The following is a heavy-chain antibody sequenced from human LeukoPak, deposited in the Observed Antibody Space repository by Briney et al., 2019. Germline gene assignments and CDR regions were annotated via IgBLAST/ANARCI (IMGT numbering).Heavy chain of an antibody. J-gene: IGHJ4*02. Sequence: XSXFTFSDYYMSWIRQAPGKGLEWVSYISSSSSYTNYADSVKGRFTISRDNAKNSLYLQMNSLRAEDTAVYYCARLRSSGWQFDYWGQGTLVTVSS. CDR1: XFTFSDYY. V-gene: IGHV3-11*06. CDR2: ISSSSSYT. CDR3: ARLRSSGWQFDY. D-gene: IGHD6-19*01.